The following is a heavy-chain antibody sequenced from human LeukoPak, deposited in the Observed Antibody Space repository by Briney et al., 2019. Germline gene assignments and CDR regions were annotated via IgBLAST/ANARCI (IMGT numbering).Heavy chain of an antibody. CDR3: ARINTSYYDSSGFLRLDVTDY. CDR1: GFTFSSYW. CDR2: IKQDGSEK. V-gene: IGHV3-7*01. D-gene: IGHD3-22*01. J-gene: IGHJ4*02. Sequence: GGSLRLSCAASGFTFSSYWMSWVRQAPGKGLEWVANIKQDGSEKYYVDSVKGRFTISRDNAKNSLYLQMNSLRAEDTAVYYCARINTSYYDSSGFLRLDVTDYWGQGTLVTVSS.